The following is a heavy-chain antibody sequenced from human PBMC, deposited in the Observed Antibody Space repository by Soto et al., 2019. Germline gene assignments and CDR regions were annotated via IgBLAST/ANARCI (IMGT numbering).Heavy chain of an antibody. J-gene: IGHJ6*02. D-gene: IGHD3-10*01. Sequence: GGSLRLSCAASGFTFSSYAMSWVRQAPGKGLEWVSAISGSGGSTYYADSVKGRFTISRDNSKNTLYLQMNSLRAEDTAVYYCAKALLWFGELLHKDYYYYYGMDVWGQGTTVTVS. V-gene: IGHV3-23*01. CDR3: AKALLWFGELLHKDYYYYYGMDV. CDR2: ISGSGGST. CDR1: GFTFSSYA.